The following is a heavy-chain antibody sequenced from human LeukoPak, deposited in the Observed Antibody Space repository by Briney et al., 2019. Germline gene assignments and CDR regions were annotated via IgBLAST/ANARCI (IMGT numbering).Heavy chain of an antibody. CDR1: GGTFSSYA. CDR2: IIPIFGTA. CDR3: AAERYGGISDCCNFEI. Sequence: GASVKVSCKASGGTFSSYAISWVRQAPGQGLEWMGGIIPIFGTANYARKFQGRVTITADESTSTAYVELSSLRSEDTAVYYCAAERYGGISDCCNFEIWGQGTMVTVSS. J-gene: IGHJ3*02. V-gene: IGHV1-69*13. D-gene: IGHD4-23*01.